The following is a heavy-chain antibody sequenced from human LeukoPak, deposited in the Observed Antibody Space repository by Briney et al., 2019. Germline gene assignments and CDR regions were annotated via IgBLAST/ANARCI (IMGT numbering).Heavy chain of an antibody. V-gene: IGHV4-4*09. J-gene: IGHJ4*02. Sequence: SETLSLTCTVSGVSINSHYLNWIRQPPGKGLKWIGYIYGSGRTNYNPSLKSRVTMSVDTSKSQFSLNLKSVTAADTAVYYRVVSPNQDFYDYWGQGPLVTVSS. CDR2: IYGSGRT. CDR1: GVSINSHY. CDR3: VVSPNQDFYDY.